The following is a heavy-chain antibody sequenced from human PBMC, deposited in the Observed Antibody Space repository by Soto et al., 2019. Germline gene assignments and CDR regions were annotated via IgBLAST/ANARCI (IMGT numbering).Heavy chain of an antibody. CDR2: IYYSGST. V-gene: IGHV4-31*03. J-gene: IGHJ4*02. CDR3: ARDHSSSSGPHFDY. Sequence: SETLSLTCTVSGGSISSGGYYWSWIRQHPGKGLEWIGYIYYSGSTYYNPSLKSRVTISVDTSKNQFSLKLSSVTAADTAVNYCARDHSSSSGPHFDYWGQGTLVTVSS. CDR1: GGSISSGGYY. D-gene: IGHD6-6*01.